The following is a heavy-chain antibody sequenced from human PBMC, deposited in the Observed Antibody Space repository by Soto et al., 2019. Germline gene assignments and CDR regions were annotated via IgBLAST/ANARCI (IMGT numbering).Heavy chain of an antibody. Sequence: HLAQSGPEVTRPGASVKISCKASGFIFTDWFMHWVRQAPGQGPEWMGIINTSGGSSIYSQKFQDRVTMTRDTSTSTLYVELSSLTSADTAVYYCAKEGAIPGEVDAWGQGTLVTVSS. CDR3: AKEGAIPGEVDA. CDR1: GFIFTDWF. D-gene: IGHD2-21*01. J-gene: IGHJ1*01. CDR2: INTSGGSS. V-gene: IGHV1-46*01.